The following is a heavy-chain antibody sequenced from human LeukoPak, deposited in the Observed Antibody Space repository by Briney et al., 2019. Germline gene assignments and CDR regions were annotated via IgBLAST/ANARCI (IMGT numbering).Heavy chain of an antibody. Sequence: PSETLSLTCTVSGGSISSYYWSWIRQPPGKGLEWIGEINHSGSTNYNPSLKSRVTISVDTSKNQFSLKLSSVTAADTAVYYCARDRYYYDSSGYYYRRFDYWGQGTLVTVSS. D-gene: IGHD3-22*01. CDR3: ARDRYYYDSSGYYYRRFDY. J-gene: IGHJ4*02. V-gene: IGHV4-59*01. CDR1: GGSISSYY. CDR2: INHSGST.